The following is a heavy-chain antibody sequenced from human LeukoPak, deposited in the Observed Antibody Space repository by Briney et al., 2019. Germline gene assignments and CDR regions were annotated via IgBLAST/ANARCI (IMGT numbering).Heavy chain of an antibody. CDR1: GFSLSTSGMC. CDR3: ARIRVAAAAADY. D-gene: IGHD6-13*01. V-gene: IGHV2-70*11. CDR2: IDWDDDK. Sequence: SGPTLVNPTQTLTLTCTFSGFSLSTSGMCVSWIRQPPGKALEWLARIDWDDDKYYSTSLKTRLTISKDTSKNQVVLTMTNMDPVDTATYYCARIRVAAAAADYWGQGTLVTVSS. J-gene: IGHJ4*02.